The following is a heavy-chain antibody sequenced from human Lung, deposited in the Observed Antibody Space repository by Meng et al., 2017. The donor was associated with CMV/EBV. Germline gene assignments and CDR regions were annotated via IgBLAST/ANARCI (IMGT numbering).Heavy chain of an antibody. CDR3: GRGGPGGSSSSRGFDP. CDR2: KSYNRRN. V-gene: IGHV4-31*02. Sequence: TMGRKGDDWGRVKQQGGKGLERIRDKSYNRRNDGNGYLKSRRNISVNISKNQFSMKRTAVTAADTGVYYCGRGGPGGSSSSRGFDPWGQGTLVTVSS. J-gene: IGHJ5*02. CDR1: TMGRKGDD. D-gene: IGHD2-2*01.